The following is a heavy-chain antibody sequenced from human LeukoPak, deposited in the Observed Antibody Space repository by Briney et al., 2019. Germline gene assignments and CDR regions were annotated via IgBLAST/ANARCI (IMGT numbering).Heavy chain of an antibody. J-gene: IGHJ4*02. CDR1: GYTFTSYA. V-gene: IGHV1-3*01. Sequence: ASVKVSCKASGYTFTSYAMHWVRQAPGQRLEWMGWINADNGNTKYSQKFRGRVTITRDTSASTAYMELSSLRSEDTAVYYCARVPYYDFWSGYQYDDYFDYWGQGTLVTVSS. CDR2: INADNGNT. D-gene: IGHD3-3*01. CDR3: ARVPYYDFWSGYQYDDYFDY.